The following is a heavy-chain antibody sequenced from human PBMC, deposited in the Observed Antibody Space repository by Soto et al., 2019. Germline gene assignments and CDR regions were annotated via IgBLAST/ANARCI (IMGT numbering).Heavy chain of an antibody. CDR1: GFSLSTSGVG. V-gene: IGHV2-5*02. Sequence: QITLKESGPTLVKPTQTLTLTCTFSGFSLSTSGVGVGWIRQPPEKALEWLALIYWDDDKRYSPSLKSRLTIPKHTSKDQVVLTMTNMDPVDTATYYCAHRLTYGANWQTGWFDPWGQGTLVTVSS. CDR2: IYWDDDK. CDR3: AHRLTYGANWQTGWFDP. D-gene: IGHD1-1*01. J-gene: IGHJ5*02.